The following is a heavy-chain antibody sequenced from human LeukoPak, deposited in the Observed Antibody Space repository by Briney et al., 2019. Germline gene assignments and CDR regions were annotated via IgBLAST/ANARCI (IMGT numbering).Heavy chain of an antibody. CDR3: AKGAGGFSYYNWFDP. CDR2: IYTSGNT. Sequence: SETLSLTCTVSGGSISSYYWSWIRQPAGKGLEWIGRIYTSGNTNYNPSLKSRVTISVDTSKNHFSLKLASVTAADTAIYYCAKGAGGFSYYNWFDPWGQGTLVTASS. D-gene: IGHD5-18*01. J-gene: IGHJ5*02. CDR1: GGSISSYY. V-gene: IGHV4-4*07.